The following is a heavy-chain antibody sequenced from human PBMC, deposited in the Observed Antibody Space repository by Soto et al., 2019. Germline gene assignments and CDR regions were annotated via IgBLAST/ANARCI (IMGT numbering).Heavy chain of an antibody. CDR1: GYTFTSYD. V-gene: IGHV1-8*01. D-gene: IGHD6-19*01. CDR2: MNPNSGNT. CDR3: AGGDSSGWSYYYYYMDV. Sequence: QVQLVQSGAEVKKPGASVKVSCKASGYTFTSYDINWVRQATGQGLEWMGWMNPNSGNTGYAQKFQGRVTMTRNTPISTAYMELSSLRSEDTAVYYCAGGDSSGWSYYYYYMDVWGKGTTVTVSS. J-gene: IGHJ6*03.